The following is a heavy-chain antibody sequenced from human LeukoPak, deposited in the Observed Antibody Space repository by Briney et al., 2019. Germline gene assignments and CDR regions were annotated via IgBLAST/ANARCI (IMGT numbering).Heavy chain of an antibody. V-gene: IGHV3-9*03. J-gene: IGHJ4*02. CDR2: ITWNGDNT. CDR3: AKAAGDSYYDY. Sequence: GGPLRLSCAASGFTFDDYAMHGVRQAPGKGLEWVSGITWNGDNTVYADSVKGRFTISRDNARNSLYLQMNSLRAEDMAFYYCAKAAGDSYYDYWGRGTLVTVSS. D-gene: IGHD7-27*01. CDR1: GFTFDDYA.